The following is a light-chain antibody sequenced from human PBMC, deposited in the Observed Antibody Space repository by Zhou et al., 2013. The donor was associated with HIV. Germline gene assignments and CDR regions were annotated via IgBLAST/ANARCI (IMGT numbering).Light chain of an antibody. Sequence: IQLTQSPSSLSVSVGDRVTITCRASQGIRSALAWYQQKPGKAPKLLIYDASTLESGVPLRFSGSGSGTDFTLTISSLQPEDFATYYCQQSYSTSRGTWTFGQGTKVEIK. J-gene: IGKJ1*01. V-gene: IGKV1-13*02. CDR2: DAS. CDR3: QQSYSTSRGTWT. CDR1: QGIRSA.